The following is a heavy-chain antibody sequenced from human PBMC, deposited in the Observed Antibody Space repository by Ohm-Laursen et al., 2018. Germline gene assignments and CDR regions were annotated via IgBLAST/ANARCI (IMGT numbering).Heavy chain of an antibody. Sequence: ASVKVSCKASGYTFSTYDIVWVRQAAGQGPEWMGWMNPNSGNTGYSGDTGYQHKFRGRITMTRDTSISTAYMELSGLTSEDTATYYCARAVRNQLVSDYWGQGILVTVSS. CDR2: MNPNSGNTGYSGDT. J-gene: IGHJ4*02. D-gene: IGHD2-2*01. CDR1: GYTFSTYD. V-gene: IGHV1-8*01. CDR3: ARAVRNQLVSDY.